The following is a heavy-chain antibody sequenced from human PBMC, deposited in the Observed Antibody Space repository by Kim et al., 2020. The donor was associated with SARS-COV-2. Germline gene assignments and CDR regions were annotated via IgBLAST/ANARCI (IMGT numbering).Heavy chain of an antibody. J-gene: IGHJ4*02. CDR2: IYSGGSTT. CDR3: AKMATTLN. Sequence: GGSLRLSCAASGFTFSSYAMSWVRQAPGKGLEWVSVIYSGGSTTYYADSVKGRFTISRDNSKNTLYLQMNSLRAEDTAVYYCAKMATTLNWGQGTLVTVSS. V-gene: IGHV3-23*03. CDR1: GFTFSSYA. D-gene: IGHD1-1*01.